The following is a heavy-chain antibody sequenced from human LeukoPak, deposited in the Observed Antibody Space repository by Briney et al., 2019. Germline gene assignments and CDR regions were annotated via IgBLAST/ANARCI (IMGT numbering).Heavy chain of an antibody. D-gene: IGHD1-26*01. CDR3: ARETRLHSGSYSNDAFDI. Sequence: SETLSLTCTVSGGSISSYYWSWIRQPPGKGLEWIWYISYSGSTDYNPSLKSRVTISLDTSKNQFSLRLSSVTAADTAVYYCARETRLHSGSYSNDAFDIWGQGTMVTVSS. J-gene: IGHJ3*02. CDR2: ISYSGST. V-gene: IGHV4-59*01. CDR1: GGSISSYY.